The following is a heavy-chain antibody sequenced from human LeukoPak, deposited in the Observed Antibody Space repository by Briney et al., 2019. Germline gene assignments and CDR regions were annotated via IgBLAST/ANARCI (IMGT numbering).Heavy chain of an antibody. CDR1: GFTFSSYA. V-gene: IGHV3-30-3*01. CDR2: ISYDGSNK. CDR3: ARPKGIAVAGTLDYFDY. D-gene: IGHD6-19*01. J-gene: IGHJ4*02. Sequence: PGGSLRLSCAASGFTFSSYAMHWVRQAPGKGLEWVAVISYDGSNKYYADSVKGRFTISRDNSKNTLYLQMNSLRAEDTAVYYCARPKGIAVAGTLDYFDYWGQGTLVTVSS.